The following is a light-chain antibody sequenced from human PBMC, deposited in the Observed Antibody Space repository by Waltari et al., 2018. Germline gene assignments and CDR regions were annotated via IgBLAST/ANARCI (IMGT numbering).Light chain of an antibody. Sequence: IVLYSSNNKNYLAWYQQKPGQPPKLLMYWASTRESGVPDRFSGSGSGTDFTLTISSLQAEDVAVYYCQQYYSTPPTFGQGTKVEIK. CDR1: IVLYSSNNKNY. CDR2: WAS. CDR3: QQYYSTPPT. V-gene: IGKV4-1*01. J-gene: IGKJ1*01.